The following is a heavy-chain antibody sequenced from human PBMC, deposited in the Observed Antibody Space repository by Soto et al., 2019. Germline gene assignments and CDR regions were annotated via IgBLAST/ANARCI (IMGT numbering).Heavy chain of an antibody. CDR2: IYYSGST. CDR3: ARLRTYGSGSYVTKRFVVVDY. J-gene: IGHJ4*02. CDR1: GGSISSSSYY. V-gene: IGHV4-39*01. Sequence: SETLSLTCTVSGGSISSSSYYWGWIRQPPGKGLEWIGSIYYSGSTYYNPSLKSRVTISVDTSKNQFSLKLSSVTAADTAVYYCARLRTYGSGSYVTKRFVVVDYWGQGTLVTVSS. D-gene: IGHD3-10*01.